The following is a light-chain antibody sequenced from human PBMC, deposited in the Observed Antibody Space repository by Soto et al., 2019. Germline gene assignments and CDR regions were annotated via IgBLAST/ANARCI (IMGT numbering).Light chain of an antibody. V-gene: IGKV1-27*01. CDR2: AAS. Sequence: DIQMTQSPSSLSASVGDRVTINCRASQGISNYLAWYQQKPGKVPKLLIYAASTLQSGVPSRFSGSASGTDFTLTISSLQPEDVATYYCQKYNSAPRGFTFGPGTKVDIK. CDR3: QKYNSAPRGFT. CDR1: QGISNY. J-gene: IGKJ3*01.